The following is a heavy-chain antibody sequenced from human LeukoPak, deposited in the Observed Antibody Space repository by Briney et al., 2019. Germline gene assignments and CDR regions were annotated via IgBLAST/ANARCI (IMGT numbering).Heavy chain of an antibody. Sequence: SETLSLTCAVYGGSFSGYYWSWIRQPPGKGLECIGEINHSGSTNYNPSLKGRVTISVDTSKNQFSLKLSSVTAADTAVYYCARGRIAAAGIAGKFGYWGQGTLVTVSS. CDR1: GGSFSGYY. D-gene: IGHD6-13*01. V-gene: IGHV4-34*01. CDR2: INHSGST. J-gene: IGHJ4*02. CDR3: ARGRIAAAGIAGKFGY.